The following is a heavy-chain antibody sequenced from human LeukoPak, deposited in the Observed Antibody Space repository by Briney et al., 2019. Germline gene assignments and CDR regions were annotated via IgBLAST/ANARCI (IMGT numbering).Heavy chain of an antibody. D-gene: IGHD6-13*01. CDR1: GYTFTSYG. CDR3: AAGGHSSSPKHLPLWY. J-gene: IGHJ4*02. CDR2: ISAYNGNT. V-gene: IGHV1-18*01. Sequence: ASVKVSCKASGYTFTSYGISWVRQAPGQGLEWMGWISAYNGNTNYAQKLQGRVTMTTDTSTSTAYMELRSLRSDDTAVYYCAAGGHSSSPKHLPLWYWGQGTLVTVSS.